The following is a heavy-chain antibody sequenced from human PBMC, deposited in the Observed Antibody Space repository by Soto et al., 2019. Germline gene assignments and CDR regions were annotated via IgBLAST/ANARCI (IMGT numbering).Heavy chain of an antibody. V-gene: IGHV3-23*01. Sequence: GGSLRLSCAASGFTFSSYAMSWVRQAPGKGLEWVSAISGSVGSTYYADSVKGRFTISRDNSKNTLYLQMNSLRAEDTAVYYCAKPFCSTSCANYYYYGMGVWGQGTRVTVSS. CDR2: ISGSVGST. J-gene: IGHJ6*02. D-gene: IGHD2-2*01. CDR3: AKPFCSTSCANYYYYGMGV. CDR1: GFTFSSYA.